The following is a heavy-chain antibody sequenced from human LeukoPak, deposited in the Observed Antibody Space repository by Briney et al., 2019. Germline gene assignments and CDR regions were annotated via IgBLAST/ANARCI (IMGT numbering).Heavy chain of an antibody. D-gene: IGHD6-19*01. CDR3: ARAVSGSPGY. Sequence: PGGSMRLSCAASGFTFSSFSMTWVRQAPGKGLEWVSYISSSSDTIYYADSVKGRFTISRDNAKHSLYLQMNSLTDEDTAVYYCARAVSGSPGYWGQGTLVTVSS. J-gene: IGHJ4*02. CDR1: GFTFSSFS. CDR2: ISSSSDTI. V-gene: IGHV3-48*02.